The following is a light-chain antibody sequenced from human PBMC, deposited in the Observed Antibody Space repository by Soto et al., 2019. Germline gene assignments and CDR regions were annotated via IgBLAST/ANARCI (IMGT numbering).Light chain of an antibody. V-gene: IGKV3-20*01. CDR3: QQYGSAPPWT. Sequence: EIVLTQSPGTLSLSPGERATLSCRASQSVSSSDLAWYQQKPGQAPRLLIYGASSRATGIPDRFSGSGSGTDFTLTIRRLEPEGFAVYYCQQYGSAPPWTFGQGTKVEIK. CDR2: GAS. J-gene: IGKJ1*01. CDR1: QSVSSSD.